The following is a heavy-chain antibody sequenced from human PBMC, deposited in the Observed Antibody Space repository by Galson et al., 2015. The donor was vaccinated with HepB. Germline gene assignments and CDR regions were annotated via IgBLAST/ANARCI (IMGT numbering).Heavy chain of an antibody. CDR3: ARDGAYCSSTSCYSSGGYFYGMDV. J-gene: IGHJ6*02. D-gene: IGHD2-2*01. CDR1: GFTFSRYW. Sequence: SLRLSCAASGFTFSRYWMHWVRQAPGKGLVWVSRINSDGSGTRYADSVKGRFTISRDNAKNTLYLQMNSLRAEDTAVYYCARDGAYCSSTSCYSSGGYFYGMDVWGQGTTVTVSS. CDR2: INSDGSGT. V-gene: IGHV3-74*01.